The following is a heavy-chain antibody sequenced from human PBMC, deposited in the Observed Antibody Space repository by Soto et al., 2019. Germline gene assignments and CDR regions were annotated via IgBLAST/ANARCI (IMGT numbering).Heavy chain of an antibody. CDR3: AKGSDGFRPYYFDY. J-gene: IGHJ4*02. V-gene: IGHV3-23*01. Sequence: PGGSLRLSCAASGFTYHNYAMGWVRQAPGKGLEWFSAIGGGGITTYYGDSVKGRFTISRDNSKNTVYLQMNSLRAEDTAVYYCAKGSDGFRPYYFDYWGQGTQVTVSS. CDR1: GFTYHNYA. D-gene: IGHD5-12*01. CDR2: IGGGGITT.